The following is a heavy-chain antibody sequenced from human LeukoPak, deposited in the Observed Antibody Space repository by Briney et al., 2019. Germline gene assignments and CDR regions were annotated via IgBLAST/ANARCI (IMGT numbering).Heavy chain of an antibody. CDR3: AKDRASSSWVRGYFDY. CDR1: GFSFSSYG. CDR2: ISYDGSNK. V-gene: IGHV3-30*18. Sequence: PGGSLRLSCAASGFSFSSYGMHWVRQAPGKGLDWVAVISYDGSNKYYADSVKGRFTISRDNSKNTLYLQMNSLRAEDTAVYYCAKDRASSSWVRGYFDYWRQGTLVTVSS. J-gene: IGHJ4*02. D-gene: IGHD6-13*01.